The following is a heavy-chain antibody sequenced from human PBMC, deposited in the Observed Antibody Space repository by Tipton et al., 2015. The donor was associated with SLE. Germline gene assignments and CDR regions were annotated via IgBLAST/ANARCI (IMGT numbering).Heavy chain of an antibody. V-gene: IGHV4-39*07. D-gene: IGHD3-10*01. CDR1: GDSISNSNYF. J-gene: IGHJ4*02. CDR3: ARDLVRGVSGGY. Sequence: TLSLTCTVSGDSISNSNYFWGWIRQPPGKGPEWVATIYYTGSTYYNPSLRSRVTISIDTSNNQFSLELNSVTAADTAVYYCARDLVRGVSGGYWGQGTLVTVSS. CDR2: IYYTGST.